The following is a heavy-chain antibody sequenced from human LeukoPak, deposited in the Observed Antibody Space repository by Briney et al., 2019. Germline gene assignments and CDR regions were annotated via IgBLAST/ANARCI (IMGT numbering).Heavy chain of an antibody. Sequence: SETLSLTCTVSGGSISSSSYYWGWIRQPPGKGLEWIGSIYHSGRTFYNPSLKSRVTISVDTSKNQFSLKLSSVTAADTAVYFCARGPYSYDSSGAFDIWGQGTMVTVSS. V-gene: IGHV4-39*07. J-gene: IGHJ3*02. CDR3: ARGPYSYDSSGAFDI. D-gene: IGHD3-22*01. CDR2: IYHSGRT. CDR1: GGSISSSSYY.